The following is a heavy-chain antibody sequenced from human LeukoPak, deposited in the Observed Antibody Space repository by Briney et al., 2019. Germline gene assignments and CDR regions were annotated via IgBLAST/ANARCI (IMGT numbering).Heavy chain of an antibody. CDR2: ISGSGGST. CDR1: GFTFSSFA. V-gene: IGHV3-23*01. J-gene: IGHJ4*02. D-gene: IGHD4-17*01. CDR3: AKDGFETVTTFYFDY. Sequence: GSLRLSCAASGFTFSSFAMSWVRQAPGKGLEWVSAISGSGGSTYYADSVKGRFTISRDNSKNTLYLQMNSLRAEDTAVYYCAKDGFETVTTFYFDYWGQGTLGTVSS.